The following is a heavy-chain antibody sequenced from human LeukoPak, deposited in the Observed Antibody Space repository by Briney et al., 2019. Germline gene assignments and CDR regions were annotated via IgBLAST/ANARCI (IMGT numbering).Heavy chain of an antibody. D-gene: IGHD6-19*01. J-gene: IGHJ4*02. CDR2: INHDDTQK. V-gene: IGHV3-7*01. Sequence: GGSLRLSCAASGFTFTYYWMSWVRQAPGKGLEWVANINHDDTQKYYVDSVKGRFAISKDNAKNSLYLQMNSLRVEDTAVYYCAKVGRSGWPLDNWGQGTLVTVSS. CDR3: AKVGRSGWPLDN. CDR1: GFTFTYYW.